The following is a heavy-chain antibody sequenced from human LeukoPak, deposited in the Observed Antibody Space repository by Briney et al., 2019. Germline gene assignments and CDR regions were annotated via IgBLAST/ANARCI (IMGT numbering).Heavy chain of an antibody. CDR3: ARPKGSWSIDY. CDR1: GYSISSGYY. V-gene: IGHV4-38-2*01. CDR2: IFHGESS. J-gene: IGHJ4*02. Sequence: PSETLSLTCAVSGYSISSGYYWGWIRQPPGKGLEWIGNIFHGESSYLNPSLKSRITISVDTSKNRFSLKLTSVTAADTAVYYCARPKGSWSIDYWGQGTLVTVSS. D-gene: IGHD6-13*01.